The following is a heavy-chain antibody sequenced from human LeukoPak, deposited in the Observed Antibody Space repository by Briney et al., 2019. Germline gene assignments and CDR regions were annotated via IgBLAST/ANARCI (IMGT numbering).Heavy chain of an antibody. Sequence: PGGSLRLSCAVSGITLSNYGMSWVRQAPGKGLEWVSVIYSGGSTYYADSVKVRFTISRDNSKNTLYLQMNSLRAEDTAVYYCARGGDSSGYSSLWGQGTLVTVSS. J-gene: IGHJ4*02. D-gene: IGHD3-22*01. CDR1: GITLSNYG. V-gene: IGHV3-66*01. CDR3: ARGGDSSGYSSL. CDR2: IYSGGST.